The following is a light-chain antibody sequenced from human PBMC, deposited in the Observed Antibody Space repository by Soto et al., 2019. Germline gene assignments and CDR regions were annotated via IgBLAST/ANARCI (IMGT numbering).Light chain of an antibody. CDR3: QQYDNLPYT. CDR2: DAS. J-gene: IGKJ2*01. Sequence: DIQMTQSPSSLSASVGDRVTITCQASQAISNYLNWYQQKPGKAPKLLIYDASNLETGVPSRFSGSGSGTAFTFTISSLQPEDIAAYYCQQYDNLPYTFGQGTKLEIK. V-gene: IGKV1-33*01. CDR1: QAISNY.